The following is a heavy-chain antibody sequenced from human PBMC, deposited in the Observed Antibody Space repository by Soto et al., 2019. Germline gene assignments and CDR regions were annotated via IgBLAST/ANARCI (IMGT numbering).Heavy chain of an antibody. J-gene: IGHJ4*02. CDR3: AKDRGGFGDFFDY. CDR1: GFAFRSTP. D-gene: IGHD6-25*01. Sequence: PGGSLRLSCAASGFAFRSTPMTWVRQAPGKGLEWVSTIGPTGGSTYYPDSVRGRFTISRDNSKNILYLQMNYLRADDTAVYYCAKDRGGFGDFFDYWGLGTLVTVSS. CDR2: IGPTGGST. V-gene: IGHV3-23*01.